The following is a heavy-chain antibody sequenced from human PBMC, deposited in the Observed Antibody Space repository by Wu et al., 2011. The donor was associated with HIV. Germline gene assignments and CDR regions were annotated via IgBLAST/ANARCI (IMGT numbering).Heavy chain of an antibody. V-gene: IGHV1-18*01. CDR3: ARDPVRTITSRRNWFDP. Sequence: EWMGWISAYNGNTNYAQQFQGRVTMTTDTSTTTAYMELRSLRSDDTAVYYCARDPVRTITSRRNWFDPWGQGTLLTVSS. CDR2: ISAYNGNT. J-gene: IGHJ5*02. D-gene: IGHD4-11*01.